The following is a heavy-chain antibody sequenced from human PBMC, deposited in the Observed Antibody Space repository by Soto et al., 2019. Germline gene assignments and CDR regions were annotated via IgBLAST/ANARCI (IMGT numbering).Heavy chain of an antibody. CDR1: GYTFTGYY. D-gene: IGHD6-19*01. V-gene: IGHV1-2*04. CDR2: INPNSGGT. Sequence: QVQLVQSGAEVKKPGASVKVSCKASGYTFTGYYMHWVRQAPGQGLEWMGWINPNSGGTNYEQKFQGWVTMTRDTSISTAYMELSRLRSDDTAVYYCAREIKAVAGNWYFDLWGRGTLVTVSS. J-gene: IGHJ2*01. CDR3: AREIKAVAGNWYFDL.